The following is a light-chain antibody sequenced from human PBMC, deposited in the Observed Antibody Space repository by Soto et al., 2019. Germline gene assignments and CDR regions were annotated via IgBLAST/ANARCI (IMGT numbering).Light chain of an antibody. CDR3: QHDNSSPLT. CDR2: AAS. Sequence: DIQMTQSPSSVSASVGDRVTITCRASQGISSCLAWYQQKPGKAPKLLIYAASSVQSGVPSRFSGSGSGTYFTLTISSLPPEDFATYYCQHDNSSPLTFGGGTKVEIK. CDR1: QGISSC. V-gene: IGKV1D-12*01. J-gene: IGKJ4*01.